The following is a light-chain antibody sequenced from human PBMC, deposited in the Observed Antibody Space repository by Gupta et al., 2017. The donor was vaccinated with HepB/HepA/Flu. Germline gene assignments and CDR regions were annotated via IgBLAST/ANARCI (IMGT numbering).Light chain of an antibody. Sequence: DIVMTQSPDSLAGSLVERATINCKSSPNIFHSYYNKYGLAWFQQKAGQPPKLLIYGASPRESGVPNRFSGSGSGRDFTLTINSRQAEDVAVYYCQQYHSVPWTFGQGTKVDIK. V-gene: IGKV4-1*01. CDR1: PNIFHSYYNKYG. CDR2: GAS. CDR3: QQYHSVPWT. J-gene: IGKJ1*01.